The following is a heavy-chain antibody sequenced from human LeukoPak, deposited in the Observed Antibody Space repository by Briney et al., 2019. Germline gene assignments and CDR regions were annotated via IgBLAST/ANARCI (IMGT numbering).Heavy chain of an antibody. D-gene: IGHD1-26*01. J-gene: IGHJ4*02. CDR1: GGSISSYF. V-gene: IGHV4-59*08. CDR3: VRRIVGTTTRGYFDY. CDR2: IYNSGST. Sequence: SETLPLTCTVSGGSISSYFWSWIRQPPGKGLEWIGYIYNSGSTNYNASLKSRVTISVDTSKNQFSLKLTSVIAADTAVYYCVRRIVGTTTRGYFDYWGQGTLVTVSS.